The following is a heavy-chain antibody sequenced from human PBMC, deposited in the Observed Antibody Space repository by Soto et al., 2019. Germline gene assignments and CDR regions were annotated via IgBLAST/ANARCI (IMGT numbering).Heavy chain of an antibody. J-gene: IGHJ6*02. Sequence: PSETLSLTCAVYGGSFSGYYWSWIRQPPGKGLEWIGEINHSGSTNYNPSLKSRVTISVDTSKNQFSLKLSSVTAADTAVYYCARRGSYGDYYYYYGMDVWGQGTTVTV. CDR3: ARRGSYGDYYYYYGMDV. CDR2: INHSGST. CDR1: GGSFSGYY. V-gene: IGHV4-34*01. D-gene: IGHD4-17*01.